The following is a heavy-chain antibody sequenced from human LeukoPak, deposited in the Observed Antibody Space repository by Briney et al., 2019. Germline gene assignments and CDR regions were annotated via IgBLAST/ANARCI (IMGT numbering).Heavy chain of an antibody. CDR2: INPNSGGT. J-gene: IGHJ3*02. D-gene: IGHD6-6*01. CDR1: GYTFTGYY. V-gene: IGHV1-2*02. CDR3: ARLYSSSSFFAFDI. Sequence: ASVKVSCKASGYTFTGYYMHWVRQAPGQGLEWMGWINPNSGGTNYPQKFPRRVTMTRDTSISPAYMELSRLSSDDTAVYYCARLYSSSSFFAFDIWGQGTMVTVSS.